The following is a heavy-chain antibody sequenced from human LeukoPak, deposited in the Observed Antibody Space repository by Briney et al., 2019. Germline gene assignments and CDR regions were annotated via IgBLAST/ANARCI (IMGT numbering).Heavy chain of an antibody. CDR3: ARNYVDTRGSSYGTLDY. CDR2: IKEDGSQK. Sequence: GGSLRLSCAASGFTFSTYWMGWVRQAPGKGLEWVANIKEDGSQKYYVDSVKGRFTIFRDNAKNSLYLQMNSLRAEDTAVYFCARNYVDTRGSSYGTLDYWGQGTLVTVFS. J-gene: IGHJ4*02. D-gene: IGHD5-18*01. V-gene: IGHV3-7*01. CDR1: GFTFSTYW.